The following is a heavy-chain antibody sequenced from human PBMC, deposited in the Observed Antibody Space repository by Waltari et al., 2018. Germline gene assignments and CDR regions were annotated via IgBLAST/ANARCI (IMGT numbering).Heavy chain of an antibody. CDR1: GFTFSSYW. V-gene: IGHV3-7*02. D-gene: IGHD6-13*01. CDR2: IKQDGSEK. Sequence: EVQLVESGGGLVQPGGSLRLSCAASGFTFSSYWMSWVRQAPGKGLEWVANIKQDGSEKYYVDSVKGRFTISRDNAKNSLYLRMNSLRAEDTAVYYCASMTRSWYFDYWGQGTLVTVSS. CDR3: ASMTRSWYFDY. J-gene: IGHJ4*01.